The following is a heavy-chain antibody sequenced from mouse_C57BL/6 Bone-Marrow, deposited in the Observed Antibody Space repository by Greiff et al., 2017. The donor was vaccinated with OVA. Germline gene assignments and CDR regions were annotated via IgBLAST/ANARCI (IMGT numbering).Heavy chain of an antibody. J-gene: IGHJ1*03. CDR1: GFTFSSYA. V-gene: IGHV5-4*01. CDR3: ARDRLWYNWYFDV. D-gene: IGHD2-1*01. Sequence: EVKLMESGGGLVKPGGSLKLSCAASGFTFSSYAMSWVRQTPEKRLEWVATISDGGSYTYYPDKVKGRFTISRDNAKNNLYLQMSHLKSEDTAMYYCARDRLWYNWYFDVWGTGTTVTVSS. CDR2: ISDGGSYT.